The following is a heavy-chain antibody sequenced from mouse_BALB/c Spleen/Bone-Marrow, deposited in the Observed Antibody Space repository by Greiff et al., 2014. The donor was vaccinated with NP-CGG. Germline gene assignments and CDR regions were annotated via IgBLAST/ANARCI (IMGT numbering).Heavy chain of an antibody. CDR1: GFTFSSFG. CDR3: ARLRRYYGYFDY. D-gene: IGHD1-1*01. V-gene: IGHV5-17*02. J-gene: IGHJ2*01. CDR2: ISSGSSTI. Sequence: EVKLMESGGGLVQPGGSRKLSCAASGFTFSSFGMHWVRQAPEKGLGWVAYISSGSSTIYYADTVKGRFTISRDNPKNTLFLQMTSLRSEDTAMYYCARLRRYYGYFDYWSQGTTLTVSS.